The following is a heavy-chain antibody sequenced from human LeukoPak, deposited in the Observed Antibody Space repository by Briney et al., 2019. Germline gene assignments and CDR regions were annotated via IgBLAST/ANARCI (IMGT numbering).Heavy chain of an antibody. CDR3: ARVKYCSGGSCYGTWDYYYYMDV. Sequence: ASVKVSCKASGYTFTGYYMHWVRQAPGQGLEWMGWINPNSGGTNYAQKFQGRVTMTRDTSISTAYMELSRLRSDDTAVYYCARVKYCSGGSCYGTWDYYYYMDVWGKGTTVTVSS. J-gene: IGHJ6*03. CDR2: INPNSGGT. D-gene: IGHD2-15*01. V-gene: IGHV1-2*02. CDR1: GYTFTGYY.